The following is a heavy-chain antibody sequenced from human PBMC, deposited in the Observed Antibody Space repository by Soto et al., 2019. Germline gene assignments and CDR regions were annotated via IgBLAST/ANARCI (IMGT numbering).Heavy chain of an antibody. CDR2: IIPILGIA. J-gene: IGHJ4*02. V-gene: IGHV1-69*04. CDR3: ARDSGGAAAFY. Sequence: SVKVSCKASGGTFSSYTISWVRQAPGQGLEWMGRIIPILGIANYAQKFQGRVTITADKSTSTAYKELSSLRSEDTAVYYCARDSGGAAAFYWGQGTLVTVS. D-gene: IGHD6-13*01. CDR1: GGTFSSYT.